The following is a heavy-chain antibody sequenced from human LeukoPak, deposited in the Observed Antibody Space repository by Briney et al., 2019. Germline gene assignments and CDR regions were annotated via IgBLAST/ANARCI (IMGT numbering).Heavy chain of an antibody. J-gene: IGHJ3*02. D-gene: IGHD3-22*01. CDR2: ISSSSSTI. CDR1: GFTFSSYS. CDR3: ASGEDSSGYYPLGSDAFDI. V-gene: IGHV3-48*01. Sequence: PGGSLRLSCAASGFTFSSYSMNWVRQAPGKGLEWVSYISSSSSTIYYADSVKGRFTISRDNAKNSLYLQMNSLRAEDTAVYYCASGEDSSGYYPLGSDAFDIWGQGTMVTVSS.